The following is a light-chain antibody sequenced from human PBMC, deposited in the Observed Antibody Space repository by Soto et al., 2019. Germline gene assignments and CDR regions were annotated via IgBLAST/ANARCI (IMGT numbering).Light chain of an antibody. CDR2: ETS. Sequence: QWALTEPAYVAGSAGQWVTIYCTGTSSDFGSYKFVSWYQHHPGKVPKVIIYETSKRPSGVSDRFSGSKSGNTASLTISGLQADDEADYYCFSFTSTNTHVFGSGTKVTVL. CDR3: FSFTSTNTHV. CDR1: SSDFGSYKF. J-gene: IGLJ1*01. V-gene: IGLV2-23*01.